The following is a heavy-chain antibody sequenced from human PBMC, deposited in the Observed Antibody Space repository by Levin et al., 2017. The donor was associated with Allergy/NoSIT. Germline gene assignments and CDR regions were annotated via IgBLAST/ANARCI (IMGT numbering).Heavy chain of an antibody. Sequence: PGGSLRLSCAASGFTFTYGWMSWVRQAPGKGLEWVGRIKSKTDGGTTDYAAPAKGRFTISRDDSRNTLYLQMNSLKTEDTAVYYCTTVYVYSSNWNFDYWGQGTLVTVSS. J-gene: IGHJ4*02. CDR1: GFTFTYGW. CDR3: TTVYVYSSNWNFDY. D-gene: IGHD6-13*01. V-gene: IGHV3-15*01. CDR2: IKSKTDGGTT.